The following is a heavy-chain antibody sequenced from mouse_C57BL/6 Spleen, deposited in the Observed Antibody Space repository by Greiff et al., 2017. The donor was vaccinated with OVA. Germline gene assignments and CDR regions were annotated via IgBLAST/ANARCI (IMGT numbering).Heavy chain of an antibody. D-gene: IGHD1-1*01. Sequence: SDAELVKPGASVKISCKVSGYTFTDHTIHWMKQRPEQGLEWIGYIYPRDGSTKYNEKFKGKATLTADKSSSTAYMQLNSLTSEDSAVYFCARGDYYGSRGVYFDYWGQGTTLTVSS. CDR1: GYTFTDHT. CDR3: ARGDYYGSRGVYFDY. CDR2: IYPRDGST. J-gene: IGHJ2*01. V-gene: IGHV1-78*01.